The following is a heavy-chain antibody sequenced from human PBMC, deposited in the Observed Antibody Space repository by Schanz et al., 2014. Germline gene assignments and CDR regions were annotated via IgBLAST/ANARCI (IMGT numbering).Heavy chain of an antibody. D-gene: IGHD5-12*01. Sequence: QVHLVQSGAEVHKPGASLKVSCKASGYTFTAYFIHWVRQAPGQGLEWMGRINPNTGGTNFAQKFQGRVTMTRDTSITTAYMDLSGLTSDDTAVYYCAREKGHGYSGFSWGQGTLXAVSS. CDR2: INPNTGGT. CDR3: AREKGHGYSGFS. J-gene: IGHJ5*02. V-gene: IGHV1-2*06. CDR1: GYTFTAYF.